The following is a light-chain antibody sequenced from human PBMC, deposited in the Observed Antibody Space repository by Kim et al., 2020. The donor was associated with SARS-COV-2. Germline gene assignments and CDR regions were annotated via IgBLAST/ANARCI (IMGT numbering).Light chain of an antibody. J-gene: IGLJ2*01. Sequence: GQQVHIPCSGSTSNIGNNYVSWYQQLPGTAPKLLIYDNNKRPSGIPDRFSGSKSGTSATLDISGLQTGDEADYYCGTWDSSLSAVVFGGGTQLTVL. V-gene: IGLV1-51*01. CDR1: TSNIGNNY. CDR2: DNN. CDR3: GTWDSSLSAVV.